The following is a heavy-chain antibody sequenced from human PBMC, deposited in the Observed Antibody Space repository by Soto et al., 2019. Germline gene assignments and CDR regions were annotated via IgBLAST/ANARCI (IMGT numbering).Heavy chain of an antibody. Sequence: EVQLVESGGGLVQPGGSLRLSCAASGVTVSSNYMSWVRQAPGKGLEWVSVIYSGGSTYYADSVKGRFAISRDNSKNTLYLKRNSLRAEYTAVYYGARHGDNYGGGYFDYWGQGTLVTVSS. D-gene: IGHD5-18*01. J-gene: IGHJ4*02. CDR3: ARHGDNYGGGYFDY. CDR1: GVTVSSNY. CDR2: IYSGGST. V-gene: IGHV3-66*04.